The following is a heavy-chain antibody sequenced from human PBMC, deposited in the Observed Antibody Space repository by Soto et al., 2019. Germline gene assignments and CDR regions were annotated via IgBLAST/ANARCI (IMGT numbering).Heavy chain of an antibody. CDR3: ARDEHYYGSGSSNERFGMDV. CDR2: IYYSGST. J-gene: IGHJ6*02. Sequence: SETLSLTCTVSGGSISSGDYYWSWIRQPPGKGLEWIGYIYYSGSTYYNPSLKSRVTISVDTSKNQFSLKLSSVTAADTAVYYCARDEHYYGSGSSNERFGMDVWGQGTTVTV. CDR1: GGSISSGDYY. D-gene: IGHD3-10*01. V-gene: IGHV4-30-4*01.